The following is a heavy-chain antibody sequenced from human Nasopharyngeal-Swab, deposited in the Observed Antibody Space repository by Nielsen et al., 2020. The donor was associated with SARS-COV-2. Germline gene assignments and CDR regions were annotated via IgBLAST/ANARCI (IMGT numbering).Heavy chain of an antibody. CDR3: ARVLTGTYYYDSSGYPDY. Sequence: GESLKISCAASGFTFSNYYMSWIRQAPGRGLEWVSYISGSGGAIYYADSVKGRFTISRDNAKKSLSLQMNSLRAEDTAVYYCARVLTGTYYYDSSGYPDYWGQGTLVTVSS. CDR1: GFTFSNYY. V-gene: IGHV3-11*01. CDR2: ISGSGGAI. J-gene: IGHJ4*02. D-gene: IGHD3-22*01.